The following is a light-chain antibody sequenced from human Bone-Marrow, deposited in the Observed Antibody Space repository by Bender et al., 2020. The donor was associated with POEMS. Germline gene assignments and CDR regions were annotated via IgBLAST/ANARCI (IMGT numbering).Light chain of an antibody. Sequence: QSALTQPASVSGSPGQSITISCTGTNSDVGGTDLVSWYQQHPGKAPKLMIYEGTKRPSGVPDRFSGSKSGNTASLTVSGLQAEDEAYYYCNSFAGSNVVFGGGTKLTVL. CDR2: EGT. V-gene: IGLV2-14*02. J-gene: IGLJ2*01. CDR3: NSFAGSNVV. CDR1: NSDVGGTDL.